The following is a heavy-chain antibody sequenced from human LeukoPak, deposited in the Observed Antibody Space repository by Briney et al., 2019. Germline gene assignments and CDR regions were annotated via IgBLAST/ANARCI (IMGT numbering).Heavy chain of an antibody. V-gene: IGHV3-23*01. CDR2: ISGSGGST. CDR3: AKDGDVVVPAAIKSLNWFDR. J-gene: IGHJ5*02. D-gene: IGHD2-2*02. Sequence: GGSLRLSCAASGFTFSSYAMSWVRQAPGKGLEWVSAISGSGGSTYYADSVKGSFTISRDNTKNTLYLQMNSLRAEDTAVYYCAKDGDVVVPAAIKSLNWFDRWGQGTLVTVS. CDR1: GFTFSSYA.